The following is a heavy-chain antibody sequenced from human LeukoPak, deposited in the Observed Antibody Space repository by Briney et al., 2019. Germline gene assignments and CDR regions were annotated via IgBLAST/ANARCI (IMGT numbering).Heavy chain of an antibody. V-gene: IGHV3-21*01. Sequence: GGSLRLSCAASGFTFSSYSMNWVRQAPGKGLEWVSSISSSSSYIYYADSVKGRFTISRDNAKNSLYLQMNSLRAEDTAVYYCARGLPGVRGGLHFDYWGQGTLVTVSS. CDR1: GFTFSSYS. J-gene: IGHJ4*02. D-gene: IGHD3-10*01. CDR3: ARGLPGVRGGLHFDY. CDR2: ISSSSSYI.